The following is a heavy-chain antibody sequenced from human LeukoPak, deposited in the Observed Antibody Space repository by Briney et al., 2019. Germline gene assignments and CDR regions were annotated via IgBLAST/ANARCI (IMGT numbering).Heavy chain of an antibody. V-gene: IGHV3-11*01. J-gene: IGHJ4*02. CDR1: GFTFSDSY. CDR3: ARGETYYYDSSGYDYFHY. D-gene: IGHD3-22*01. Sequence: GGSLRLSCAASGFTFSDSYMSWIRQAPGKGLEWVSYISSSRGRTIYYADSVKGRFTISRDNAKNSLYLQMNSLRAEDTAVYYCARGETYYYDSSGYDYFHYWGQGTLVTVSS. CDR2: ISSSRGRTI.